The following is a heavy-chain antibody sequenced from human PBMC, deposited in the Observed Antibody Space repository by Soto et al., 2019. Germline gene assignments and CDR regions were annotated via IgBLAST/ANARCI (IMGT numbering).Heavy chain of an antibody. CDR2: IKPDGNQK. V-gene: IGHV3-7*01. CDR3: ATRGSDY. CDR1: GFSFGSSW. J-gene: IGHJ4*02. Sequence: EAHLVESGGGLVQPGGSLRLSCAASGFSFGSSWMTWVRQAPGKGLEWVANIKPDGNQKQYVDAVRGRFTISRDNDENSLYLQMNSLRDEDTAVYYCATRGSDYWGQGTLVTVSS.